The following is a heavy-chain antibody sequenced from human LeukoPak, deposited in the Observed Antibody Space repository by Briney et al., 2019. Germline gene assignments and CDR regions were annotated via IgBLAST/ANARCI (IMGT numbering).Heavy chain of an antibody. CDR3: ARQSKGIIVITDFQH. CDR1: GGSISSSSYY. Sequence: SETLSLTCTVSGGSISSSSYYWGWIRQPPGKGLEWIGSIYYSGNTYYSPSLKSRVTISVDTSKNQFSLKLSYVTAADTAVYYCARQSKGIIVITDFQHWGQGTLVTVSS. J-gene: IGHJ1*01. V-gene: IGHV4-39*01. CDR2: IYYSGNT. D-gene: IGHD3-22*01.